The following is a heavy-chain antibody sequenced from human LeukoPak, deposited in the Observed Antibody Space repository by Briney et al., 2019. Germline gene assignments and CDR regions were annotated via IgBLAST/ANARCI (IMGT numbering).Heavy chain of an antibody. CDR2: IWYDGSNK. CDR3: AREMATESDAFDI. J-gene: IGHJ3*02. Sequence: GGSLRLSCAASGFTFSNYGMHWVRQAPGKGLEWVAVIWYDGSNKYYADSVKGRFTISRDNSKNTLYLQMNSLRAEDTAVYYCAREMATESDAFDIWGQATMVTVSS. D-gene: IGHD5-24*01. CDR1: GFTFSNYG. V-gene: IGHV3-33*01.